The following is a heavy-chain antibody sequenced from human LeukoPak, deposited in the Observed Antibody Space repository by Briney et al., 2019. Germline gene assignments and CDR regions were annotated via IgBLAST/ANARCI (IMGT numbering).Heavy chain of an antibody. D-gene: IGHD1-26*01. V-gene: IGHV4-4*07. Sequence: PSETLSLTCTVSGGSISSYYWSWIRQPAGKGLEWIGRIYTSGSTNYNPSLKSRVTMSVDTSKNQFSLKLSSVTAADTAVYYCARDQVGATNNWFDPWGQGTLVTVSS. J-gene: IGHJ5*02. CDR2: IYTSGST. CDR1: GGSISSYY. CDR3: ARDQVGATNNWFDP.